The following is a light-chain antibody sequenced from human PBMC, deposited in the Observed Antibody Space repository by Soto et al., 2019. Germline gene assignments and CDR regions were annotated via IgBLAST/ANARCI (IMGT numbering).Light chain of an antibody. Sequence: QSVLTQSRSASASLGASVKLTCTLSSGHSSYAIAWHQQQPEKGPRYLMKLNSDGSHSKGDGIPDRFSGSSSGAERYLTISSLQSEDEADYYCQTWGTSHVVFGGGTKLTVL. CDR3: QTWGTSHVV. V-gene: IGLV4-69*01. CDR2: LNSDGSH. J-gene: IGLJ2*01. CDR1: SGHSSYA.